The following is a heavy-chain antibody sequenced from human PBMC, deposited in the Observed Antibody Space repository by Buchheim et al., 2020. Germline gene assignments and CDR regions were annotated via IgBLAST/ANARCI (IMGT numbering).Heavy chain of an antibody. CDR1: GGSFSGFY. J-gene: IGHJ5*02. CDR3: ARGHEGSITIFGVVIIHWFDP. CDR2: INHSGST. V-gene: IGHV4-34*01. Sequence: QVQLQQWGAGLLKPSETLSLTCAVYGGSFSGFYWSWIRQPPGKGLEWIGEINHSGSTNYNPSLKSRVTISVDTSKNPLSLKLSSVTAADTAVYYCARGHEGSITIFGVVIIHWFDPWGQGTL. D-gene: IGHD3-3*01.